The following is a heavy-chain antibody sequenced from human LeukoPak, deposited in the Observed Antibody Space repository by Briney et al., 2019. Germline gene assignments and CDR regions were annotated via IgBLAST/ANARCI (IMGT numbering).Heavy chain of an antibody. D-gene: IGHD5-18*01. CDR1: GGSISXXX. J-gene: IGHJ4*02. CDR2: IYYSGST. CDR3: ARQAPRVTSFDY. Sequence: XVSGGSISXXXXXWIXXPPGXXXXXFWYIYYSGSTHYTPSLKSRVTISVDTSKNHFSLKLSSVTAADTAVYYCARQAPRVTSFDYWGQGTLVTVSS. V-gene: IGHV4-59*01.